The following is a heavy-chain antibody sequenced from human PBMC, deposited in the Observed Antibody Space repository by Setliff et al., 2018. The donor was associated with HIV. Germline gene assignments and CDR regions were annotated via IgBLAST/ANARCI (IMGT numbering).Heavy chain of an antibody. D-gene: IGHD3-3*02. Sequence: TLSLTCSVSGGSISSYYWSWIRQPPGKALEWLALIYWDDDKRYSPSLRSRLTITKDTSKNRVVLTMTNMDPVDTATYYCAHILQDPPSHFYYYFYMDVWGKGTTVTVSS. J-gene: IGHJ6*03. CDR3: AHILQDPPSHFYYYFYMDV. CDR2: IYWDDDK. V-gene: IGHV2-5*08. CDR1: GGSISSYYW.